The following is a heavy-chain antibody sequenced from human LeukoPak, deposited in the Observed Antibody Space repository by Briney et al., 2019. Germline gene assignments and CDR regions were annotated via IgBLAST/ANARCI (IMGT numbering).Heavy chain of an antibody. V-gene: IGHV3-23*01. J-gene: IGHJ4*02. Sequence: GGSLRLSCAASGFTFSSYAMSWVRQAPGKGLEWVSTISGNGDSTYYADSVKGRFTISRDNSKNTLYLQMNSLRAEDTAVYYCAKDQIAAAGSDYWGQGTLVTVSS. CDR3: AKDQIAAAGSDY. CDR1: GFTFSSYA. D-gene: IGHD6-13*01. CDR2: ISGNGDST.